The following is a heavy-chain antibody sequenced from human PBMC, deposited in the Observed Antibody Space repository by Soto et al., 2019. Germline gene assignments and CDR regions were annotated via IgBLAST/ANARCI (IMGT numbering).Heavy chain of an antibody. V-gene: IGHV1-2*02. D-gene: IGHD3-16*01. CDR1: GYTFTENE. CDR2: IAPMSGDT. CDR3: ATRHLSDYIRSSLDP. J-gene: IGHJ5*02. Sequence: ASVKVACKASGYTFTENEIHWLRRAPGPRLEWMGRIAPMSGDTNFAPTYQGRVTMTRDTSTNTVYMEVTRLTSDDTAIYFCATRHLSDYIRSSLDPCGQGPLVTVYS.